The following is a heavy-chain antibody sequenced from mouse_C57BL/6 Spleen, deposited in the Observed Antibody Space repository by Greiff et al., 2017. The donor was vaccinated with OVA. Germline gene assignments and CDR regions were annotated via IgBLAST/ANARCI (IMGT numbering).Heavy chain of an antibody. J-gene: IGHJ3*01. Sequence: VQGVESGPGLVQPSQSLSITCTVSGFSLTSYGVHWVRQSPGKGLEWLGVIWSGGSTDYNAAFISRLSISKDNSKSQVFFKMNSLQADDTAIYYCARNDGYYVGSFAYWGQGTLVTVSA. CDR1: GFSLTSYG. CDR2: IWSGGST. CDR3: ARNDGYYVGSFAY. D-gene: IGHD2-3*01. V-gene: IGHV2-2*01.